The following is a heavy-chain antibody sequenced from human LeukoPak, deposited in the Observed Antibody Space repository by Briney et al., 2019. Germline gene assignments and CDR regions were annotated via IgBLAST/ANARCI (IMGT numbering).Heavy chain of an antibody. D-gene: IGHD2-15*01. CDR3: ARDHCSGGSCYFGY. Sequence: ASVKVSCKASGYTFTSYGISWVRQAPGQGLEWMGWISTYNGNTNYAQKLQGRVTMTTDTSTSTAYMELRSLRSDGTAVYYCARDHCSGGSCYFGYWGQGTLVTVSS. CDR2: ISTYNGNT. CDR1: GYTFTSYG. J-gene: IGHJ4*02. V-gene: IGHV1-18*01.